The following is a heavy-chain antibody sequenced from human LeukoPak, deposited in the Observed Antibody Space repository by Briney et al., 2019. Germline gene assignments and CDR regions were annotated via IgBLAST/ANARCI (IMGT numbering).Heavy chain of an antibody. Sequence: GGSLRLSCAASGFAFSTYNMHWVRQAPGKGLEWVAVISYDGRNENHAESVKGRFTISRVNSKNTLYLQMNTLRTEDTALYYCVREKYCTPTDCLHGRFYFNCWGQGTLVTVSS. V-gene: IGHV3-30*04. D-gene: IGHD2-8*01. J-gene: IGHJ4*02. CDR3: VREKYCTPTDCLHGRFYFNC. CDR1: GFAFSTYN. CDR2: ISYDGRNE.